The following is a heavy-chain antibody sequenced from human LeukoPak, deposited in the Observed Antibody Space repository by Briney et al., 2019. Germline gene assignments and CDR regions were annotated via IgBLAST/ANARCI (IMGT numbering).Heavy chain of an antibody. D-gene: IGHD1-26*01. CDR1: GFTFSSYS. CDR2: ISRSSNSM. CDR3: AREIPSGSYAPDY. J-gene: IGHJ4*02. V-gene: IGHV3-21*01. Sequence: GGSLRLSWAAAGFTFSSYSMNWVRQAPGKGLEWVSYISRSSNSMYYADSVKGRFTISRDNAKNSLYLQMSSLRPEDTAMYYCAREIPSGSYAPDYWGQGTLVTVSS.